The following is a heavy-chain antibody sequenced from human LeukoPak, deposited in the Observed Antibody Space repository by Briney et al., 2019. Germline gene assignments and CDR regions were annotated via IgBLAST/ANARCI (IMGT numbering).Heavy chain of an antibody. Sequence: ASVKVSCKASGYTFTGYYIHWVRQAPGQGLEWMGWINPNSGGTNCAQKFQGRVTMTSDTSISTAYMELSGLRSDDTALYYCARDNSCSSSSCGNSYMDVWGKGTTVTVSS. V-gene: IGHV1-2*02. CDR2: INPNSGGT. CDR3: ARDNSCSSSSCGNSYMDV. CDR1: GYTFTGYY. J-gene: IGHJ6*03. D-gene: IGHD2-2*01.